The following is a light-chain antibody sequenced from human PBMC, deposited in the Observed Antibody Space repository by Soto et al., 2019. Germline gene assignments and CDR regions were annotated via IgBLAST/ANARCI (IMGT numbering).Light chain of an antibody. CDR3: EPYASSGS. J-gene: IGKJ4*01. CDR2: VAS. Sequence: TQAPDTRRLSPAPKAKNTSRASQSITNNYLAWYQQKPGRAHRLLIYVASSRATGIPDRFSGSGYGTDFTLIMSRHASEDSVTYYCEPYASSGSFAGGTKVDIK. CDR1: QSITNNY. V-gene: IGKV3-20*01.